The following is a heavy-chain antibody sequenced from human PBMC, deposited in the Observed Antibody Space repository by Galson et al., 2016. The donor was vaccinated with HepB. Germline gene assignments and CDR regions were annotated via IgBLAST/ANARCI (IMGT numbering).Heavy chain of an antibody. J-gene: IGHJ6*02. CDR2: IYYSGST. D-gene: IGHD5-12*01. V-gene: IGHV4-39*01. CDR3: ARRSINTMHV. CDR1: GGSISSSGFY. Sequence: SETLSLTCTVSGGSISSSGFYWGWIRQPPGKGLEWIASIYYSGSTYYNPSLKSRVTISVDTSKNQFSLKLSSVTAADTAVYYCARRSINTMHVWGQGTTVTVSS.